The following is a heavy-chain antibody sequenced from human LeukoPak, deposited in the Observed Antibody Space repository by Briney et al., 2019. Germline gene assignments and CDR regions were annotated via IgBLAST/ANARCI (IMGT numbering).Heavy chain of an antibody. D-gene: IGHD2-15*01. CDR2: ISGSGGST. CDR1: GFTFSDYY. J-gene: IGHJ5*02. Sequence: GGSLRLSCAASGFTFSDYYMSWVRQAPGKGLEWVSAISGSGGSTYYADSVKGRFTISRDNSKNTLYLQMNSLRAEDTAVYYCAKTRARVVGNNWFDPWGQGTLVTVSS. CDR3: AKTRARVVGNNWFDP. V-gene: IGHV3-23*01.